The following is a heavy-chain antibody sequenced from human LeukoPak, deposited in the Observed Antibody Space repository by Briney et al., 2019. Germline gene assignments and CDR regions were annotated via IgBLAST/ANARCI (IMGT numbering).Heavy chain of an antibody. V-gene: IGHV3-48*01. CDR2: ISTGGTTI. Sequence: PGGSLRLSCAASGFTFSSYSMNWVRQAPGKGLEWVSYISTGGTTIYYADSVKGRFTISRDNAKNSLYLQVISLRAEDTAVYYCARNPVDNYYYYMDVWGKGTTVTVSS. CDR1: GFTFSSYS. J-gene: IGHJ6*03. D-gene: IGHD5-12*01. CDR3: ARNPVDNYYYYMDV.